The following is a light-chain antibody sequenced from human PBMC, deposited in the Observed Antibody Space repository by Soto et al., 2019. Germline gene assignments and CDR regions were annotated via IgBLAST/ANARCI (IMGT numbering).Light chain of an antibody. V-gene: IGKV1-39*01. CDR1: QSIISY. J-gene: IGKJ4*01. Sequence: DIQMTQSPSSLSASVGDRVTITCRASQSIISYLSWYQQKPGKAPKLLIYAASSLQSGVPSRFSGSGSGTDFTPTISSLQPEDFATYYCQQGYSTPLTFGGGTKVDIK. CDR2: AAS. CDR3: QQGYSTPLT.